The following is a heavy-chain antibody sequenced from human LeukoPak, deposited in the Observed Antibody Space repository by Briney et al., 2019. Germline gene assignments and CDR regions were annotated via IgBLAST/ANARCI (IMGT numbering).Heavy chain of an antibody. D-gene: IGHD3-22*01. CDR2: ISDSGGRT. CDR1: GITLSNYG. Sequence: GGSLRLSCAVSGITLSNYGMSWVRQAPGKGLERVAGISDSGGRTNYADSVKGRFTISRDNPKKTLYLQMNSLRAEDTAVYFCAKRGVVIRVILVGFHKEAYYFDSWGQGALVTVSS. CDR3: AKRGVVIRVILVGFHKEAYYFDS. J-gene: IGHJ4*02. V-gene: IGHV3-23*01.